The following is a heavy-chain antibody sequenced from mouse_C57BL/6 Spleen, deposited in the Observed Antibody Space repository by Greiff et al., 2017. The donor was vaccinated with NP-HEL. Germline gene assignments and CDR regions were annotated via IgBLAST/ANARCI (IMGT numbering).Heavy chain of an antibody. V-gene: IGHV1-82*01. CDR1: GYAFSSSW. CDR2: IYPGDGDT. Sequence: VMLVESGPELVKPGASVKISCKASGYAFSSSWMNWVKQRPGKGLEWIGRIYPGDGDTNYNGKFKGKATLTADKSSSTAYMQLSSLTSEDSAVDFGAREGRGYDGYDSFAYWGQGTLVTVSA. J-gene: IGHJ3*01. CDR3: AREGRGYDGYDSFAY. D-gene: IGHD2-3*01.